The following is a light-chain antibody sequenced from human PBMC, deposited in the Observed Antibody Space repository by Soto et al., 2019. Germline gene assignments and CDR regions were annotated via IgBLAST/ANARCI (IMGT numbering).Light chain of an antibody. CDR2: GAS. J-gene: IGKJ2*01. Sequence: EIVMTQSPAILSVSPGERDTLSCRASQRVSSNLAWYKQKPGQGPRLLIYGASTRATGIPARFSGSGSGTEFTLTISSRQSEDFAVYYCQQYNKWPPYTFGQGTKVEIK. CDR1: QRVSSN. CDR3: QQYNKWPPYT. V-gene: IGKV3-15*01.